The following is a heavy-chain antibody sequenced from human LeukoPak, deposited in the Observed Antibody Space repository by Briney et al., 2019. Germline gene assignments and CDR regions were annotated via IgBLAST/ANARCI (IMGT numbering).Heavy chain of an antibody. J-gene: IGHJ4*02. CDR3: ARDLPGYSSGWFDY. V-gene: IGHV4-4*07. CDR1: GGSISSYY. D-gene: IGHD6-19*01. Sequence: SETLSLTCTVSGGSISSYYWSWIRQPAGKGLEWIGRIYTSGSTNYNPSLKSRVTVSVDTSKSQFPLKLSSVTAADAAVYYCARDLPGYSSGWFDYWGQGTLVTVSS. CDR2: IYTSGST.